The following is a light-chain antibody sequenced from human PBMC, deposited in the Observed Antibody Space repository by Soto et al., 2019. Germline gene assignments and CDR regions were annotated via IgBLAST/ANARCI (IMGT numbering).Light chain of an antibody. J-gene: IGKJ2*01. CDR2: GSS. CDR3: QQYNYWPYT. Sequence: MVMTQSPATLSVSPGERATLSCRATESLTNNLAWYQQRPGQAPRLLIYGSSTRATGIPARFSGTGSGTEFTLTISSLQSEDFAVYYCQQYNYWPYTFGLGT. V-gene: IGKV3-15*01. CDR1: ESLTNN.